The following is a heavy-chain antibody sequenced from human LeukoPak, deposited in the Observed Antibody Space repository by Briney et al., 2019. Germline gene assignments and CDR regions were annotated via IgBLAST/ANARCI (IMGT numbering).Heavy chain of an antibody. D-gene: IGHD1-7*01. CDR2: IYTSGST. CDR1: GGSISSYY. Sequence: SETLSLTCTVSGGSISSYYWSWIRQPAGKGLEWIGRIYTSGSTNYNPSLKSRVTISVDTSKNQFSLKLSSVTAADTAVYYCARGATGTTERWFDPWGQGTLVTVSS. J-gene: IGHJ5*02. V-gene: IGHV4-4*07. CDR3: ARGATGTTERWFDP.